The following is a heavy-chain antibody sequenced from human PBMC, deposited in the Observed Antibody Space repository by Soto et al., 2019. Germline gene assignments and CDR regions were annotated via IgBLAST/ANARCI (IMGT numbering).Heavy chain of an antibody. Sequence: SETLSLTCAVYGGSFSGYYWSWIRQPPGKGLEWIGEINHSGSTNYNPSLKSRVTISVDTSKNQFSLKLSSVTAADTAVYYCARGPNYAYYYDSSGYLVYWGQGTLVTVSS. V-gene: IGHV4-34*01. CDR2: INHSGST. CDR1: GGSFSGYY. J-gene: IGHJ4*02. CDR3: ARGPNYAYYYDSSGYLVY. D-gene: IGHD3-22*01.